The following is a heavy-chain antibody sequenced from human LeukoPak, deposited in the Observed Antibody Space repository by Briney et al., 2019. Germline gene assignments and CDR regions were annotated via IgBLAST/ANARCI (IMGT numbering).Heavy chain of an antibody. J-gene: IGHJ4*02. D-gene: IGHD1-1*01. CDR3: ARYLNDGNYFDY. V-gene: IGHV4-39*07. Sequence: SETLSLTCTVSGGSISSSSYYWGWIRQPPGKGLEWIGSIYYSGSTYYNPSLKSRVTISVDTSKNQFSLKLSSVTAADTAVYYCARYLNDGNYFDYWGQGTLVTVSS. CDR2: IYYSGST. CDR1: GGSISSSSYY.